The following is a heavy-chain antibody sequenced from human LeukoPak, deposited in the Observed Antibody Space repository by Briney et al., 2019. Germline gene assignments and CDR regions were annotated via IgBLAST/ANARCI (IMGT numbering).Heavy chain of an antibody. CDR2: IKQDGSEK. V-gene: IGHV3-7*01. D-gene: IGHD6-13*01. Sequence: GGSLRLSCAASGFTFRSYWMSWVRQAPGTGLEWVANIKQDGSEKQYVESVKGRFTISRDNAKNSLYLQMNSLRDEDTAGYYCARVGREQQLVFYYYYMDVWGKGTTVTVSS. CDR1: GFTFRSYW. J-gene: IGHJ6*03. CDR3: ARVGREQQLVFYYYYMDV.